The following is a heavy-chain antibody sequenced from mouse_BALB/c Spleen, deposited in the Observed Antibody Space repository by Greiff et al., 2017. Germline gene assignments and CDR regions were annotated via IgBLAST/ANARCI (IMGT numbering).Heavy chain of an antibody. Sequence: EVMLVESGGGLVQPGGSLRLSCATSGFTFTDYYMNWVRQPPGKALEWLGFIRNKANGYTTEYSASVKGRFTISRDNSQSILYLQMNTLRAEDSATYYCARDDGSSSFDYWGQGTTLTVSS. CDR1: GFTFTDYY. CDR2: IRNKANGYTT. J-gene: IGHJ2*01. D-gene: IGHD1-1*01. V-gene: IGHV7-3*02. CDR3: ARDDGSSSFDY.